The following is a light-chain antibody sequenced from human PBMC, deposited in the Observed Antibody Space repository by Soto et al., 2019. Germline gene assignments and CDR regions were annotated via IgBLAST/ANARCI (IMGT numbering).Light chain of an antibody. J-gene: IGLJ3*02. CDR1: SSDVGGYNY. V-gene: IGLV2-11*01. Sequence: QSALTQPRSVSGSPGQSVTISCTGTSSDVGGYNYVSWYQQHPGKAPKLMIYDVSKRPSGVPDRFSGSKSGNTASLTISGLQAEDEADYYCCSYAGSSFWVFGGGTKVPVL. CDR3: CSYAGSSFWV. CDR2: DVS.